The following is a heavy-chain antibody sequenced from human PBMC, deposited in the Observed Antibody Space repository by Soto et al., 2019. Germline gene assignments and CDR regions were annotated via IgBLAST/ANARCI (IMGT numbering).Heavy chain of an antibody. CDR3: ASAPENLLIRQKFAY. CDR1: GGSISRSSYY. V-gene: IGHV4-39*07. Sequence: PSETLSLTCTVSGGSISRSSYYWGWIRQPPGKGLEWIGSIYYSGSTYYNPSLKSRVTISVDTSKNQFSLKLSSVTAADTAVYYCASAPENLLIRQKFAYWGRGALVPVSS. D-gene: IGHD1-1*01. J-gene: IGHJ4*02. CDR2: IYYSGST.